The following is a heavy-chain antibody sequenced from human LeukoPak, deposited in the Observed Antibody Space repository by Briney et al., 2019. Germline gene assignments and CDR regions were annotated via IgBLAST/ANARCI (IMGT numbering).Heavy chain of an antibody. J-gene: IGHJ4*02. CDR3: AKYVIQQLRSSGFDFFDY. CDR1: GFTFNTYG. Sequence: GGSLRLSCAASGFTFNTYGMIWVRQAPGKGLEWVSGISGSGGSTYYAESVKGRFTISRDNSKNTLYLQLNSLRAEDTAVYYCAKYVIQQLRSSGFDFFDYWGQGTLVTVSS. D-gene: IGHD5-12*01. CDR2: ISGSGGST. V-gene: IGHV3-23*01.